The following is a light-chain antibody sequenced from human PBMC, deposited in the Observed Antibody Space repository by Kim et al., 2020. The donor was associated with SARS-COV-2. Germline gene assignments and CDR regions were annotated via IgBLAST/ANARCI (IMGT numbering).Light chain of an antibody. CDR1: SSNIGSNT. CDR3: AAWDDSLNGPV. V-gene: IGLV1-44*01. J-gene: IGLJ3*02. Sequence: GKRVTISCSGSSSNIGSNTINWYHQVPGTAPKLLIYSDNQRPSGVPDRFSASKSGTSGSLAISGPQSEDEADYYCAAWDDSLNGPVFGGGTQLTVL. CDR2: SDN.